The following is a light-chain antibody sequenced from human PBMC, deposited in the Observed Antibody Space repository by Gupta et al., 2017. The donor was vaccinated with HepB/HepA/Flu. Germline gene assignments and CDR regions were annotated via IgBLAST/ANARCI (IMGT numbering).Light chain of an antibody. CDR2: DVS. Sequence: QSALTQPASVSCSPGPSIPISCTGTSSDVGGYKYVSWYQQHPGKAPKLMIYDVSNRTSGGANRFSGSKAGNTASLTISGLQAEDEADYYCSSYTSSGTPYVFGTGTKVTVL. J-gene: IGLJ1*01. CDR3: SSYTSSGTPYV. CDR1: SSDVGGYKY. V-gene: IGLV2-14*01.